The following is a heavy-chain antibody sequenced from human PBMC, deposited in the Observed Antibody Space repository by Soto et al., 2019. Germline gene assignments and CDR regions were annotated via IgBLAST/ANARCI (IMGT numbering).Heavy chain of an antibody. CDR1: GFTFSSYG. D-gene: IGHD6-13*01. J-gene: IGHJ4*02. CDR2: ISYDGSNK. CDR3: AKHEIAAAGGGYIDY. V-gene: IGHV3-30*18. Sequence: QVQLVESGGGVVQPGRSLRLSCAASGFTFSSYGMHWVRQAPGKGLEWVAVISYDGSNKYYADSVKGRFTISRDNSKNTLYLQMNSLRAEDTAVYYCAKHEIAAAGGGYIDYWGQGTLVTVSS.